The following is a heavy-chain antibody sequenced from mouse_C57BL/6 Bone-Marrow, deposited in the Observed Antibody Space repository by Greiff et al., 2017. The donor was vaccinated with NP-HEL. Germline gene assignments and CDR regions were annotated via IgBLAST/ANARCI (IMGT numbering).Heavy chain of an antibody. Sequence: EVKLMESGGGLVQPGGSLKLSCAASGFTFSDYGMAWVRQAPRKGPEWVAFISNLAYSIYYADTVTGRFTISRENAKNTLYLEMSSLRSEDTAMYYCARQGDTAVYYYAMDYWGQGTSVTVSS. J-gene: IGHJ4*01. D-gene: IGHD1-1*01. V-gene: IGHV5-15*01. CDR2: ISNLAYSI. CDR3: ARQGDTAVYYYAMDY. CDR1: GFTFSDYG.